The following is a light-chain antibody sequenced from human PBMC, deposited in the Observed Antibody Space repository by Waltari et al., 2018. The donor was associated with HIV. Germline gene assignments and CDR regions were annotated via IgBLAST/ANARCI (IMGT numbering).Light chain of an antibody. CDR1: RADFSLHKH. V-gene: IGLV2-14*01. CDR2: DDN. J-gene: IGLJ3*02. CDR3: SSYMNSGTLV. Sequence: QSGLTQPASVSGSLGQSITIACFASRADFSLHKHVSWYQHHPDKAPQLVIYDDNIRPSEIPFRFSASKSGNTASLTISGLQVDDEADYYCSSYMNSGTLVFGGGTKVTVL.